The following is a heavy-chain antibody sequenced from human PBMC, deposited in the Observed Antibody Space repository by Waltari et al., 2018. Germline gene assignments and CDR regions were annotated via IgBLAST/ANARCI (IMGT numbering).Heavy chain of an antibody. J-gene: IGHJ4*02. CDR1: GGAIGYY. CDR2: IGHSGST. D-gene: IGHD6-6*01. V-gene: IGHV4-59*13. Sequence: QVHLQQSGPELVKASETMSLTCTAAGGAIGYYCNWIRQAPGKGLEWFGYIGHSGSTRYNPSLKSRVNITIDRSNDEFSLKLSSVTAADTAVYFCARSDCSRSSSLSFFDWGQGTRVTVSS. CDR3: ARSDCSRSSSLSFFD.